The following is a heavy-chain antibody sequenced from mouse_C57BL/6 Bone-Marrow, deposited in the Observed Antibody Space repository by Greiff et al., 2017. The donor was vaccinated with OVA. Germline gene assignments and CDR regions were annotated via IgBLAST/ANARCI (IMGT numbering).Heavy chain of an antibody. CDR3: ARSGYYGSRASWFAY. CDR2: IHPNSGST. CDR1: GYTFTSYW. V-gene: IGHV1-64*01. J-gene: IGHJ3*01. D-gene: IGHD1-1*01. Sequence: VQLQQPGAELVKPGASVKLSCKASGYTFTSYWMHWVKQRPGQGLEWIGMIHPNSGSTNYNEKFKSKATLTVDNSSSTAYMQLSSLTSEDSAVYYCARSGYYGSRASWFAYWGQGTLVTVSA.